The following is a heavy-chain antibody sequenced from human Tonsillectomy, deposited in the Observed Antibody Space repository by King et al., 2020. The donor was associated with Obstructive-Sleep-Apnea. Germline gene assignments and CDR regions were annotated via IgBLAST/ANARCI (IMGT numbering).Heavy chain of an antibody. V-gene: IGHV1-18*01. CDR3: ARGGYSSGYVGYFDF. CDR2: IGAYTGNT. J-gene: IGHJ4*02. CDR1: GYSFICYG. Sequence: QLVQSGAEVKEPGASVKVSCKTSGYSFICYGVAWVRQAPGQGREWMGWIGAYTGNTNYAQDFQGRVPVTTDTSTSTAYMELRGLRSDDTAMYYCARGGYSSGYVGYFDFWGQGTLVTVSS. D-gene: IGHD2-8*02.